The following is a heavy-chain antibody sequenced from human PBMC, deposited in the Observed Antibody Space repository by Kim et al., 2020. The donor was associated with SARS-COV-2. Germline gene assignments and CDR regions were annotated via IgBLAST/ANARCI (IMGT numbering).Heavy chain of an antibody. CDR3: AGNMLASDDYYYGMDV. J-gene: IGHJ6*02. D-gene: IGHD2-8*01. Sequence: SETLSLTCTVSGGSISSYYWSWIRQPPGKGLEWIGYIYYSGSTNYNPSLTSRVTISVDTSKNQFILKLSAVTAADTAVYYCAGNMLASDDYYYGMDVWGQGTTVTVSS. CDR2: IYYSGST. CDR1: GGSISSYY. V-gene: IGHV4-59*08.